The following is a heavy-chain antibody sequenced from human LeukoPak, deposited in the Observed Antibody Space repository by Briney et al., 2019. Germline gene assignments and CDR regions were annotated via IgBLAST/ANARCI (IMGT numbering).Heavy chain of an antibody. Sequence: GASVKVSCKASGGTFSSYAISWVRQAPGQGLEWMGGIIPIFGTANYAQKFQGRVTITADESTSTAYMELSSLRSEDTAVYYCARVSLWGGSSSGGGYYYYGMDVWGQGTTVTVSS. CDR2: IIPIFGTA. V-gene: IGHV1-69*13. J-gene: IGHJ6*02. CDR3: ARVSLWGGSSSGGGYYYYGMDV. CDR1: GGTFSSYA. D-gene: IGHD6-6*01.